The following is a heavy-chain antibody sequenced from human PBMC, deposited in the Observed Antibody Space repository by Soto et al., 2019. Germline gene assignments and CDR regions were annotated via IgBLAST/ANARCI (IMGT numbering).Heavy chain of an antibody. CDR1: GGSISSYY. CDR2: IYTSGST. D-gene: IGHD2-2*01. CDR3: ASARIVPAASYYYSGMDV. J-gene: IGHJ6*02. Sequence: SETLSLTCTVSGGSISSYYWSWIRQPAGKGLGWIGRIYTSGSTNYNPSLKSRVTMSVDTSKNQFSLKLSSVTAADTAVYYCASARIVPAASYYYSGMDVWGQGTTVTVSS. V-gene: IGHV4-4*07.